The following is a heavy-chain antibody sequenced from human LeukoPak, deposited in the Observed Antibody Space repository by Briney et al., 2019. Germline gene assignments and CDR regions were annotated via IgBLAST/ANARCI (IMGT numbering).Heavy chain of an antibody. J-gene: IGHJ6*04. V-gene: IGHV1-46*01. CDR1: GYTFTSYY. Sequence: ASVKVSCTASGYTFTSYYMHWVRQAPGQGLEWMGIINPTGGSADYAQKFQGRVTMTGDTSTSTVYMELSSLRSEDAAMYYCARHSGMDVWGKGTTVTVSS. CDR2: INPTGGSA. CDR3: ARHSGMDV.